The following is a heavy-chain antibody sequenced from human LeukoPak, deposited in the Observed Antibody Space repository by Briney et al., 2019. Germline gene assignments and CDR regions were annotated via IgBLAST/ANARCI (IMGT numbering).Heavy chain of an antibody. D-gene: IGHD3-22*01. J-gene: IGHJ1*01. CDR1: GGTFSSYA. CDR3: AREGSLYYDSSGYYYEYFQH. V-gene: IGHV1-69*13. Sequence: SVKVSCKASGGTFSSYAISWVRQAPGQGLEWMGGXIXIXGTANYAQKFQGRVTITADESTSTAYMELSSLRSEDTAVYYCAREGSLYYDSSGYYYEYFQHWGQGTLVTVSS. CDR2: XIXIXGTA.